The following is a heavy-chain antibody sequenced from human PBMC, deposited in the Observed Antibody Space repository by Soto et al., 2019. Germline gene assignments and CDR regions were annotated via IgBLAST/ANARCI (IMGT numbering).Heavy chain of an antibody. CDR2: SRSEANSYAT. V-gene: IGHV3-73*02. Sequence: EVQLVESGGGLVQPGGSLKLSCAASGFTFSGSAMHWVRQASGKGLEWVGRSRSEANSYATAYAASVKGRFTISRDDSKSTAYLQMNSLKTEDTAVYYCTSWWGTFDFWTENAFDIWGQGTMVTVS. CDR1: GFTFSGSA. CDR3: TSWWGTFDFWTENAFDI. D-gene: IGHD3-3*01. J-gene: IGHJ3*02.